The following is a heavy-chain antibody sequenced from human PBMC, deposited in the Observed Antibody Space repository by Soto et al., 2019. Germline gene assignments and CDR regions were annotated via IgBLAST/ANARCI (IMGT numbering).Heavy chain of an antibody. CDR1: GFTFSNYA. J-gene: IGHJ4*02. CDR3: ARGTGSGSFLIDY. V-gene: IGHV3-33*01. D-gene: IGHD3-10*01. Sequence: QVQLVESGGGVVQPGRSLRLSCEASGFTFSNYAMHWVRQAPGQGLEWVALIWSDGSYENYAESVKGRFTISRDNSKNTLYVQMNSLRLEDTAVYFCARGTGSGSFLIDYWGQGTLVTVSS. CDR2: IWSDGSYE.